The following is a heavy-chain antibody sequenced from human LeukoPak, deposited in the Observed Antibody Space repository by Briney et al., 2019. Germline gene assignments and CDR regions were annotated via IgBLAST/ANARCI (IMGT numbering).Heavy chain of an antibody. CDR3: ARGEGRFGEPNAFDI. J-gene: IGHJ3*02. Sequence: GGSLRLSCAASGFTVSSNYMSWVRQAPGKGLEWVSVIYSGGSTYYADSVKGRFTTSRDNSKNTLYLQMNSLRAEDTAVYYCARGEGRFGEPNAFDIWGQGTMVTVSS. CDR1: GFTVSSNY. V-gene: IGHV3-53*01. CDR2: IYSGGST. D-gene: IGHD3-10*01.